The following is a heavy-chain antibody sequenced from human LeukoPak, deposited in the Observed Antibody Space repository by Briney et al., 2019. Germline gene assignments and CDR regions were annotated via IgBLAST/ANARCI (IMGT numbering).Heavy chain of an antibody. D-gene: IGHD1-14*01. CDR1: GFSFRDYW. V-gene: IGHV3-23*01. J-gene: IGHJ3*02. Sequence: GGSLRLSCAASGFSFRDYWMSWVRQAPGKGLEWVSAISGSGGSTYYADSVKGRFTISRDNSKNTLYLQMNSLRAEDTAVYYCAKVSVTTGIDAFDIWGQGTMVTVSS. CDR3: AKVSVTTGIDAFDI. CDR2: ISGSGGST.